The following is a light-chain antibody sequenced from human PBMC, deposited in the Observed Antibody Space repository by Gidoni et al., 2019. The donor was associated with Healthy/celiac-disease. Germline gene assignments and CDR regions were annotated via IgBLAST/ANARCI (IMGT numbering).Light chain of an antibody. J-gene: IGKJ2*01. CDR1: QDISNY. CDR2: DAS. CDR3: QQYDNLPPYT. Sequence: DIQMTQSPSSLSASVGDRVTITCQPSQDISNYLNWYQQKPGKAPKLLIYDASNLETGVPSRFSGSGSGTDFTFTIRSLQPEDIATYYCQQYDNLPPYTFGQGTKLEIK. V-gene: IGKV1-33*01.